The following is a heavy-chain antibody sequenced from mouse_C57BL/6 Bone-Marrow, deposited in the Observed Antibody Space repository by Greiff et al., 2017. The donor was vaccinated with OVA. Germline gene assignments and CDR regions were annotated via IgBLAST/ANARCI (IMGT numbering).Heavy chain of an antibody. V-gene: IGHV1-15*01. CDR2: IDPETGGT. Sequence: QVQLQQSGAELVRPGASVTLSCKASGYTFTDYEMHWVKQTPVHGLEWIGAIDPETGGTAYNQKFKGKAILTADKSSSTAYMELRSLTSEDSAVYYCTAVVARYFEVWGTGTTVTVSS. D-gene: IGHD1-1*01. CDR1: GYTFTDYE. CDR3: TAVVARYFEV. J-gene: IGHJ1*03.